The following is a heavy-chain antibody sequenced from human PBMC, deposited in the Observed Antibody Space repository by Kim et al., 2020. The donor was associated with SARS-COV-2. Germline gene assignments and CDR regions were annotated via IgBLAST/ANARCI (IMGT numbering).Heavy chain of an antibody. CDR3: ARSPDDSSGWYYFDY. D-gene: IGHD6-19*01. J-gene: IGHJ4*02. Sequence: AVKGRFTIPRENAKNALELQMNSLRAGDTAVYYCARSPDDSSGWYYFDYWGQGTLVTVSS. V-gene: IGHV3-13*01.